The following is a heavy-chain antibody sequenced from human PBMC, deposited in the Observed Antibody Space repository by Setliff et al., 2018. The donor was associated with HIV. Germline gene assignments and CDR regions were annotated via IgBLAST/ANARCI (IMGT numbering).Heavy chain of an antibody. CDR3: ARSIVPVASGYYYFEY. CDR1: GGSFSGYY. D-gene: IGHD3-3*01. Sequence: SSETLSLTCAVYGGSFSGYYWGWIRQPPGNGLEWIGSIYHTGSTYYKPSLKSRVTISVDTSKNQFSLRLSSVAAGDTAVYYCARSIVPVASGYYYFEYWGQGTLVTVSS. J-gene: IGHJ4*02. CDR2: IYHTGST. V-gene: IGHV4-34*01.